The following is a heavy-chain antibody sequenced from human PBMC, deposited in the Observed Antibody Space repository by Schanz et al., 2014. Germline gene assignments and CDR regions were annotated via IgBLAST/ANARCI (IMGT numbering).Heavy chain of an antibody. CDR1: GYTFTDYP. J-gene: IGHJ5*02. Sequence: QVQLVQSWAEVKGPGASVKVSCKTSGYTFTDYPINWVRQAPGRRLEWMGWINTASGNTRYSEAFQGRVTMTRDTSASTAYMELTSLRSEDTAVYYCARVRYCSGGRCYQDNWFDPWGQGTLVIVSS. CDR3: ARVRYCSGGRCYQDNWFDP. D-gene: IGHD2-15*01. CDR2: INTASGNT. V-gene: IGHV1-3*04.